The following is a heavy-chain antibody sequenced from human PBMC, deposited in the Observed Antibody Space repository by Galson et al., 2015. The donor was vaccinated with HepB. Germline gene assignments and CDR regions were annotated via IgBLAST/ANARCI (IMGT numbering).Heavy chain of an antibody. J-gene: IGHJ3*02. V-gene: IGHV3-9*01. CDR2: ISWNSGSI. D-gene: IGHD1-26*01. CDR1: GFTFDDYA. CDR3: AKDTSPWELLLAFDI. Sequence: SLRLSCAASGFTFDDYAMHWVRQAPGKGLEWVSGISWNSGSIGYADSVKGRFTISRDNAKNSLYLQMNSLRAEDTALYYCAKDTSPWELLLAFDIWGQGTMVTVSS.